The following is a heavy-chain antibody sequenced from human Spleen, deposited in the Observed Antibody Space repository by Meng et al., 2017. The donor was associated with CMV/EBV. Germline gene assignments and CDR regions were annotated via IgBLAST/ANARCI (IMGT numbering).Heavy chain of an antibody. CDR3: AKGNLRVSGADSFDY. CDR1: GFNFRTYD. D-gene: IGHD2-21*01. V-gene: IGHV3-30*18. Sequence: LSLTCAASGFNFRTYDMDWVRQPPGKGLEWVAFISYDGNNKYRSDSLKGRFTISRDNSENTLYLQMNSLSPDDTAVYYCAKGNLRVSGADSFDYWGQGTLVTVSS. J-gene: IGHJ4*02. CDR2: ISYDGNNK.